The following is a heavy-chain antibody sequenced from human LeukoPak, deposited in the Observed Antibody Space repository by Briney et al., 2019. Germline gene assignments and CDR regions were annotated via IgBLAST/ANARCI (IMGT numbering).Heavy chain of an antibody. Sequence: PGRSLRLSCAASGFTFSSYAMHWVRQAPGKGLEGVAVISYDGSNKYYADSVKGRFTISRDNSKNTLYLQMNSLRAEDTAVYYCARVTAMVTYFDYWGRGTLVTVSS. V-gene: IGHV3-30*04. J-gene: IGHJ4*02. D-gene: IGHD5-18*01. CDR3: ARVTAMVTYFDY. CDR1: GFTFSSYA. CDR2: ISYDGSNK.